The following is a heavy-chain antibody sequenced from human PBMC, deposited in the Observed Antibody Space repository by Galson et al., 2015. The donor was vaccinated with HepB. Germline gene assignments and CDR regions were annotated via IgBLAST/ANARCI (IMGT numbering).Heavy chain of an antibody. J-gene: IGHJ4*02. Sequence: LSLTCTVYGGSFSGYYWSWIRQPPGKGLEWIGEINHSGSTNYNPSLKSRVIISIDTSKNQFSLKLSPVTAADTAVYYCARAGYSSGWYVAYWGQGTLVTVSS. V-gene: IGHV4-34*01. CDR3: ARAGYSSGWYVAY. CDR2: INHSGST. CDR1: GGSFSGYY. D-gene: IGHD6-19*01.